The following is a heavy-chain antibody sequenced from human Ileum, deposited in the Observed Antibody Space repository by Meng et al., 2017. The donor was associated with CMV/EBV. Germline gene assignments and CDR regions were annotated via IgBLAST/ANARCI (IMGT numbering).Heavy chain of an antibody. D-gene: IGHD3-3*01. J-gene: IGHJ4*02. CDR1: GYTFTGYY. CDR2: INPNSGGT. Sequence: ASVKVSCKASGYTFTGYYMHWVRQAPGQGLEWMGWINPNSGGTNYAQKFQGRVTMTRDTSIGTAYMELSRLRSDDTAVYYCARVGFLPKYYFDYWGQGTLVTVSS. V-gene: IGHV1-2*02. CDR3: ARVGFLPKYYFDY.